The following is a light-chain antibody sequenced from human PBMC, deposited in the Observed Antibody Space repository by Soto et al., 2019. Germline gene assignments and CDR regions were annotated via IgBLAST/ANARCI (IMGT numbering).Light chain of an antibody. CDR3: SSHNTIGTLQV. CDR2: SNH. Sequence: QSVLTQPPSASGTPGQTVTVSCSGSSSNIGSYTVNWYQQLPGTAPKLVIYSNHQRPSGAPDRFSGSKSGTSASLAISGLQSEDEADYYCSSHNTIGTLQVFGPGTKVTVL. J-gene: IGLJ1*01. V-gene: IGLV1-44*01. CDR1: SSNIGSYT.